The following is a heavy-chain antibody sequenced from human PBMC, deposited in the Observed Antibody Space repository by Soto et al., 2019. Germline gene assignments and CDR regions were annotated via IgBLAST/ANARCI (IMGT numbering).Heavy chain of an antibody. Sequence: GFPFDDFAINWVRQAPGKGLEWVGLIRNQSYQETTEYAAAVKGRFTISRDTSNGIAYLQMNSLNIDDTAVYYCARDRYYDSSGPFDYWGQGTLVTVSS. D-gene: IGHD3-22*01. J-gene: IGHJ4*02. CDR3: ARDRYYDSSGPFDY. V-gene: IGHV3-49*04. CDR1: GFPFDDFA. CDR2: IRNQSYQETT.